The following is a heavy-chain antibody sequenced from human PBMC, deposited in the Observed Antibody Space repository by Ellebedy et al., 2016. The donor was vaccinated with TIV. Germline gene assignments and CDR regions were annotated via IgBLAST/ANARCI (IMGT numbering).Heavy chain of an antibody. CDR3: ARGPYDGTGYYYAN. Sequence: SETLSLXXTVSGGSIFSYYWSWIRQPAGKGLEWIGRIDSRGTRYSPSLESRVTMSVDTSKSQFYLNLYSVTAADTAVYYCARGPYDGTGYYYANWGQGTLVTVSS. V-gene: IGHV4-4*07. CDR1: GGSIFSYY. CDR2: IDSRGT. J-gene: IGHJ4*02. D-gene: IGHD3-22*01.